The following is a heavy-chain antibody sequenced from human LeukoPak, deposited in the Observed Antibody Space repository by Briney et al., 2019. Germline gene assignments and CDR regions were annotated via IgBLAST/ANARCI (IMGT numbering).Heavy chain of an antibody. J-gene: IGHJ4*02. Sequence: PGGSLRLSCAASGFTFSTYAMSWVRQAPGKGLEWVSAVRGSGSDTYYADSVKGRFTISRDNSKNTLHLQMSSLRAEDTAIYYCAKTSRVNSAYDSPFDYWGQGTLVTVSS. CDR2: VRGSGSDT. V-gene: IGHV3-23*01. CDR1: GFTFSTYA. D-gene: IGHD5-12*01. CDR3: AKTSRVNSAYDSPFDY.